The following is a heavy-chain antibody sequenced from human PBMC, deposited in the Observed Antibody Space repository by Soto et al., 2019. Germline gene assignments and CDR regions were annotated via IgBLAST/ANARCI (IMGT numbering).Heavy chain of an antibody. Sequence: QVQLVQSGAEVKKPGASVKVSCKASGYTCTSYDINWVRQATGQGLAWMGWMNPNSGNTGYAQKFQGRVTMTRNTSISTAYMELSSLRSEDTAVYYCARGGDYIWGSYRSPDYWGQGTLVTVSS. J-gene: IGHJ4*02. CDR1: GYTCTSYD. CDR3: ARGGDYIWGSYRSPDY. CDR2: MNPNSGNT. D-gene: IGHD3-16*02. V-gene: IGHV1-8*01.